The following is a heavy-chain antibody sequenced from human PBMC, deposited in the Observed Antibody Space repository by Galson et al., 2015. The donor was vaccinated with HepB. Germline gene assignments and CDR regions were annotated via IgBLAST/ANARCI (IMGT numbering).Heavy chain of an antibody. D-gene: IGHD3-3*01. CDR3: ARDIQTHYDFWSGYDY. J-gene: IGHJ4*02. CDR2: ISAYNGNT. CDR1: GYTFTSYG. Sequence: GYTFTSYGISWVRQAPGQGLEWMGWISAYNGNTNYAQKLQGRVTMTTDTSTSTAYMELRSLRSDDTAVYYCARDIQTHYDFWSGYDYWGQGTLVTVSS. V-gene: IGHV1-18*04.